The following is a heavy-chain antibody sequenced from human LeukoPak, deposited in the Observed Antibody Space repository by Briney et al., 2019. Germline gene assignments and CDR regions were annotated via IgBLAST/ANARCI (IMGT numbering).Heavy chain of an antibody. D-gene: IGHD3-10*01. J-gene: IGHJ6*02. CDR3: AKDSLWFGELRDYYYYYGMDV. Sequence: GGSLRLSCAASGFTFSSYAMSWVRQAPGRGLEWVSAISGSGGSTYYADSVKGRFTISRDNSKNTLYLQMNSLRAEDTAVYYCAKDSLWFGELRDYYYYYGMDVWGQGTTVTVSS. CDR2: ISGSGGST. CDR1: GFTFSSYA. V-gene: IGHV3-23*01.